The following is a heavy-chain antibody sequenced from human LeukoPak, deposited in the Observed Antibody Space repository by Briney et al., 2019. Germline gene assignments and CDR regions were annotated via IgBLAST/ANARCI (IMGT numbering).Heavy chain of an antibody. Sequence: TSETLSLTCTVSGGSISSSSYYWGWIRQPPGKGLEWVGSIYYSGSTYYNPSLKSRVTISVDTSKNQFSLKLSSVTAADTAVYYCARDLRGNPSGVGDYWGQGTLVTVSS. V-gene: IGHV4-39*07. D-gene: IGHD4-23*01. CDR1: GGSISSSSYY. J-gene: IGHJ4*02. CDR2: IYYSGST. CDR3: ARDLRGNPSGVGDY.